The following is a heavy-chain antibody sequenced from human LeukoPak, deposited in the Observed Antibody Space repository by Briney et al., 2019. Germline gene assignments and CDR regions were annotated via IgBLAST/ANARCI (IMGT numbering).Heavy chain of an antibody. V-gene: IGHV3-7*01. Sequence: GGSLRLSRAASEFTFSFYWMTWVRQAPGKRLEWVANINQDGSEKYYVDSVKGRFTISRDNAKNSLYLQMNSLRAEDTAVYYCARDLNDSSGYVDYYFDYWGQGTLVTVSS. D-gene: IGHD3-22*01. CDR2: INQDGSEK. CDR3: ARDLNDSSGYVDYYFDY. J-gene: IGHJ4*02. CDR1: EFTFSFYW.